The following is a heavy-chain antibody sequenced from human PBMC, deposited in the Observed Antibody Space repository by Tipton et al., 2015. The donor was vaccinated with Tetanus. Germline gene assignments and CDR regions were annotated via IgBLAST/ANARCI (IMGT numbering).Heavy chain of an antibody. CDR2: VWYDGART. CDR3: ARERFVEWLGPLYC. Sequence: SLRLSCAASGFTFSTHGMQWVRQAPGKGLEWVALVWYDGARTYYTESVEGRFTISRDNSKNTLYLQMDSLRVEETAPYFCARERFVEWLGPLYCRGQGTLVTVSS. J-gene: IGHJ4*02. CDR1: GFTFSTHG. D-gene: IGHD3-3*01. V-gene: IGHV3-33*01.